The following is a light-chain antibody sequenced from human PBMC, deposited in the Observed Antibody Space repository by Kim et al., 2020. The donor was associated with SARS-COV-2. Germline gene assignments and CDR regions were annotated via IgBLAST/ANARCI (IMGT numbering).Light chain of an antibody. CDR3: QAWDSSTVV. V-gene: IGLV3-1*01. CDR2: QDS. CDR1: KLGDKY. J-gene: IGLJ2*01. Sequence: GSPGQTASITCSGDKLGDKYACWYQQKPGQSPVLVIYQDSKRPSGIPERFSGSNSGNTATLTISETQAMGEADYYCQAWDSSTVVFGGGTKLTVL.